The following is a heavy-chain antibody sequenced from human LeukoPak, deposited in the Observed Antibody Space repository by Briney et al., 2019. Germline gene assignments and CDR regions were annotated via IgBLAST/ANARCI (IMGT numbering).Heavy chain of an antibody. CDR1: GYTFTGYF. V-gene: IGHV1-2*02. D-gene: IGHD2-15*01. CDR3: ARGRYCSGGSCYLPFDY. J-gene: IGHJ4*01. CDR2: INPNSGGT. Sequence: ASVKVSCKASGYTFTGYFIHWVRQAPGQGLEWMGWINPNSGGTHYAQKFQGRVTMTRDTSISTVYMELSRLRSDDTAVYYCARGRYCSGGSCYLPFDYWGHGTLVTVSS.